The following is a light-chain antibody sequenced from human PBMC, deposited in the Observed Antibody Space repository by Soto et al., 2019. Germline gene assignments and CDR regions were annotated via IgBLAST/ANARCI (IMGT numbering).Light chain of an antibody. CDR2: DTS. CDR1: QGIGDT. Sequence: EIVLTQSPGTLSLSPGEGATLSCRASQGIGDTLAWYQQKPGQTPGLLIYDTSIRAAGVPARFSGSRSGAEFTLTISSLQSEDFAVYYCQHYVTWPLTFGGGTKVDIK. CDR3: QHYVTWPLT. V-gene: IGKV3-15*01. J-gene: IGKJ4*01.